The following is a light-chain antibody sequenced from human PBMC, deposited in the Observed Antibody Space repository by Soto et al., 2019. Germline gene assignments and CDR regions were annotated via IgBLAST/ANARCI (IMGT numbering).Light chain of an antibody. CDR3: VLYLPSGIWV. CDR2: STN. V-gene: IGLV8-61*01. Sequence: QSVVTQQPSFSVSPGGTVTLTCGLSSGSVSTSYYPSWYQQTPGQAPRTLIYSTNTRSSGVPDRFSGSILGNKAALTITGAQEDDESDYYCVLYLPSGIWVFGGGTKLTVL. J-gene: IGLJ2*01. CDR1: SGSVSTSYY.